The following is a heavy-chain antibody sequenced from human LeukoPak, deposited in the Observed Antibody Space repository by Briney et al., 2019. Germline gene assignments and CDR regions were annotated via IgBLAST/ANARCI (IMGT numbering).Heavy chain of an antibody. CDR2: IYPGDSDT. Sequence: GASLQISCKGSGYSFTSYWIGWGRPMPRKGLEWIGIIYPGDSDTRYSPSFQGQVTISADKSISTAFLQWSSLQASDTAMYYCARSSAMTYNGPRDYWGQGTLVTVSS. D-gene: IGHD3-10*01. CDR3: ARSSAMTYNGPRDY. CDR1: GYSFTSYW. V-gene: IGHV5-51*01. J-gene: IGHJ4*02.